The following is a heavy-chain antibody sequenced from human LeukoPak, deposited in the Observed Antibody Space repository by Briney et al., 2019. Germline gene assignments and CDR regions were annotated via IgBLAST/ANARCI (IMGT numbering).Heavy chain of an antibody. J-gene: IGHJ6*03. Sequence: SETLSLTCTVSGGSISSSSYYWGWIRQPPGKGLEWIGSIYYSGSTYYNPSLKSRVTISVDTSKNQFSLKLSSVTAADTAVYYCARDPAVGYIYYYYYMDVWGKGTTVTVSS. CDR1: GGSISSSSYY. V-gene: IGHV4-39*02. CDR2: IYYSGST. CDR3: ARDPAVGYIYYYYYMDV. D-gene: IGHD6-19*01.